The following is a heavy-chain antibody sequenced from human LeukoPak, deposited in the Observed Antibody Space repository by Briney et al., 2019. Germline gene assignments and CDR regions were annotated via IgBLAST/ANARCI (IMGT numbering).Heavy chain of an antibody. CDR2: ISSSSSYI. J-gene: IGHJ4*02. Sequence: GGSLRLSCAASGFTFSSYSMNWVRQAPGKGLEWVSSISSSSSYIYYADSVKGRFTISRDNAKNSLYLQMNSLRAEDTAVYYCANRGYSYGSFDYWGQGTLVTVSS. CDR1: GFTFSSYS. D-gene: IGHD5-18*01. V-gene: IGHV3-21*01. CDR3: ANRGYSYGSFDY.